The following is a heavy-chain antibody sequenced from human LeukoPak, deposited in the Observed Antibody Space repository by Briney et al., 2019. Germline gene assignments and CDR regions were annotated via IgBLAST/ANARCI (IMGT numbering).Heavy chain of an antibody. CDR2: IYYSGST. V-gene: IGHV4-31*03. D-gene: IGHD2/OR15-2a*01. CDR3: ARGGSFYSFDY. Sequence: SETLSLTCTVSGGSISSGGYYWSWIRQHPGKGLEWIGYIYYSGSTYYNPSLKSRVTISVDTSKNQFSLKLSSVTAADTAVYYCARGGSFYSFDYWGQGTLVTVSS. CDR1: GGSISSGGYY. J-gene: IGHJ4*02.